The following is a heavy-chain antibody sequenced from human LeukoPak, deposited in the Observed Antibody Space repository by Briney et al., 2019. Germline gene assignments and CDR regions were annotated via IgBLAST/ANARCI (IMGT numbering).Heavy chain of an antibody. D-gene: IGHD2-2*01. CDR3: ARFRGSCGFDY. V-gene: IGHV4-39*07. CDR1: GGSINSGGYY. CDR2: IYYSGSA. J-gene: IGHJ4*02. Sequence: SETLSLTCTVSGGSINSGGYYWGWIRQPPGKGLEWIGSIYYSGSAYYNPSLNSRVTISIGTSRNQFSLKLSSVTAADTAVYYCARFRGSCGFDYWGQGTLVTVSS.